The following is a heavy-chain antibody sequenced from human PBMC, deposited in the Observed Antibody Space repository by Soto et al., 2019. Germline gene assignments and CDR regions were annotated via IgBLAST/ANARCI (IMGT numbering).Heavy chain of an antibody. CDR3: ARDLRSSGYDSDY. V-gene: IGHV3-30-3*01. J-gene: IGHJ4*02. CDR1: GFTFSSYA. Sequence: QVQLVESGGGVVQPGRSLRLSCAASGFTFSSYAMHWVRQAPGKGLEWVAVISYDGSNKYYADSVKGRFTISRDNSKNTLYLQMNSLRAEDRAVYYCARDLRSSGYDSDYWGQGTLVTVSS. CDR2: ISYDGSNK. D-gene: IGHD5-12*01.